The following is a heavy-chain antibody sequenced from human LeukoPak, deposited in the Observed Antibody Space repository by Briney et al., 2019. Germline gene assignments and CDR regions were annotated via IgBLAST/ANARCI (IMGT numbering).Heavy chain of an antibody. D-gene: IGHD2-2*01. CDR2: ISGSGGST. J-gene: IGHJ4*02. CDR1: GFSFSSYT. CDR3: AKDLGYCSSFSCPFDY. Sequence: EGSLRLSCAVSGFSFSSYTMSWVRQAPEKGLEWVSAISGSGGSTYYADCVKGRFTISRDNSKNTLFLQMNSLRAEDTAVYYCAKDLGYCSSFSCPFDYWGQGTLVTVSS. V-gene: IGHV3-23*01.